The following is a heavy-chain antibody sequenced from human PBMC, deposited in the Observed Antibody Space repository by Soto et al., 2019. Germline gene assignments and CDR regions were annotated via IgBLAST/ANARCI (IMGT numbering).Heavy chain of an antibody. CDR3: ARPPLRGSYGEVGY. V-gene: IGHV3-30-3*01. D-gene: IGHD1-26*01. Sequence: GGSLRLSCAASGFTFSSYAMHWVRQAPGKGLEWVAVISYDGSNKYYADSVKGRFTISRDNSKNTLYLQMNSLRAEDTAVYYWARPPLRGSYGEVGYWGQGTLVPVSS. CDR2: ISYDGSNK. J-gene: IGHJ4*02. CDR1: GFTFSSYA.